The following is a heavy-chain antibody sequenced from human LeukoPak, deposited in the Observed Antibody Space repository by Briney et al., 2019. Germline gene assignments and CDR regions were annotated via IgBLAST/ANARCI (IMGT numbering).Heavy chain of an antibody. D-gene: IGHD3-10*01. CDR3: TTVRYTMIQGSWCVLIEAYSDY. CDR2: IKSKTDSGAT. Sequence: PGGSLRLFCAVSGFTFTNAWTRWVSQAPGTGLEWLGRIKSKTDSGATDYAAFVEGRFTISRDHSENTLYLQMDSMITEDTAVYYCTTVRYTMIQGSWCVLIEAYSDYWCQGTLVTVSS. CDR1: GFTFTNAW. V-gene: IGHV3-15*01. J-gene: IGHJ4*02.